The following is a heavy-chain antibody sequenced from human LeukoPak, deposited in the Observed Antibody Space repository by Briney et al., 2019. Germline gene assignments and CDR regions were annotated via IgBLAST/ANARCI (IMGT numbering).Heavy chain of an antibody. V-gene: IGHV3-23*01. CDR2: ITSGGGST. CDR3: AKVLVGNDAFDI. D-gene: IGHD2-2*01. J-gene: IGHJ3*02. Sequence: GGSLRLSCAASGFTFSSYAMSWVRQAPGKGLEWVSTITSGGGSTYYADSVKGRFTISRDNSKNTLYLQMNSLRAEDTAVYYCAKVLVGNDAFDIWGQGTMVTVSS. CDR1: GFTFSSYA.